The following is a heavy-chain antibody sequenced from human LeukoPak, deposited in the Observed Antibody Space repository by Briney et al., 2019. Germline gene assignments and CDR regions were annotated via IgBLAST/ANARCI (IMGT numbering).Heavy chain of an antibody. Sequence: GSLSFACVVSGFTFSSYSMNWVRQAPGKGLEWVSSISSSSSYIYYADSVKGRFTISRDNAKNSLYLQMNSLRAEDTAVYYCVGTVSTVVDNWGNGTTVTVSS. CDR2: ISSSSSYI. D-gene: IGHD4-11*01. CDR1: GFTFSSYS. V-gene: IGHV3-21*01. J-gene: IGHJ6*04. CDR3: VGTVSTVVDN.